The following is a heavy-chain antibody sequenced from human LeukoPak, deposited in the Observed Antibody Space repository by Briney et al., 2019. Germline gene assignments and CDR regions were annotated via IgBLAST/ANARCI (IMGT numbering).Heavy chain of an antibody. CDR3: PRGLVGALFDY. D-gene: IGHD1-26*01. CDR1: AGSISSGSYY. J-gene: IGHJ4*02. CDR2: IYTTRST. Sequence: SQTLSLTSPVSAGSISSGSYYWSWIRQPAGKGLEWIGRIYTTRSTNYNPSLKRPVTISGDRSKNQFSLKLSSVTAADTAVYYCPRGLVGALFDYWGQGTLVTVPA. V-gene: IGHV4-61*02.